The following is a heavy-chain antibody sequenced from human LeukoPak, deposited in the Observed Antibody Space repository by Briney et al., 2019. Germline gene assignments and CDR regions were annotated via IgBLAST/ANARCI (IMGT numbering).Heavy chain of an antibody. D-gene: IGHD2-2*01. J-gene: IGHJ5*02. CDR3: ARDYQGGFAP. Sequence: PGGSLRLSCAASGFTFSRYSVNWVRQAPGKGLEWVSSISSGSSYKYYADSAKGRFTISRDNTKNSLYLQMNTLRAEDTAVYYCARDYQGGFAPWGQGTLVTVSS. CDR2: ISSGSSYK. CDR1: GFTFSRYS. V-gene: IGHV3-21*01.